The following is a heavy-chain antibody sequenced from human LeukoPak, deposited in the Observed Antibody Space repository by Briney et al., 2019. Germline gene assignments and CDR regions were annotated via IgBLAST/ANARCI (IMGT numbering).Heavy chain of an antibody. CDR1: GFPFDTYG. J-gene: IGHJ6*03. CDR2: ISYDGSNK. V-gene: IGHV3-30*03. CDR3: ARGLRIQLYPSSYMDV. Sequence: GGTLRLSCAASGFPFDTYGMHWVRQAPGKGLEWVAVISYDGSNKYYADSVKGRFTISRDNSKNTLYLQMNSLRAEDTAVYYCARGLRIQLYPSSYMDVWGKGTTVTISS. D-gene: IGHD5-18*01.